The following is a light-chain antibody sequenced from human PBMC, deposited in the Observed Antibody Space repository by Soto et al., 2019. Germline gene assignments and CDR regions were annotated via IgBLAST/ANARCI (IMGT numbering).Light chain of an antibody. CDR2: GVS. CDR3: QQYISSVT. CDR1: QSVDNTL. Sequence: EIVLTQSPGSLSLSPGERATLSCSASQSVDNTLFAWYQKKPGQAPRLLMYGVSKRATGIPDRFSGSGSGTDFTLTISRLEPEDFAVYYCQQYISSVTFGQGTRVEIK. J-gene: IGKJ1*01. V-gene: IGKV3-20*01.